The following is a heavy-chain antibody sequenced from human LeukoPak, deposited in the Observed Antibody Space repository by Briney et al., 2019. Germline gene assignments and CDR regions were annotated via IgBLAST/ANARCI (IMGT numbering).Heavy chain of an antibody. J-gene: IGHJ4*02. Sequence: ASVKVSCKASGYTFTSYGISWVRQAPGQGLEWMGWINPDNGNTNYAQKLQGRVTMTADTSTSTAYMELRSLRSDDTAVYYCATYYCSSTSCYPYYFDYWGQGTLVTVSS. V-gene: IGHV1-18*01. D-gene: IGHD2-2*01. CDR1: GYTFTSYG. CDR2: INPDNGNT. CDR3: ATYYCSSTSCYPYYFDY.